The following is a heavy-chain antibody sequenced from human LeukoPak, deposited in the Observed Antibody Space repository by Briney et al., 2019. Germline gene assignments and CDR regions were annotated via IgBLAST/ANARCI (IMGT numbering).Heavy chain of an antibody. CDR1: GFTFSSYT. Sequence: PGGSLRLSCAASGFTFSSYTMNWVRQAPGKGLEWVSCITGSTSYIYYADSVKGRFTISRDNAKNSLYLQMNSLGAEDTAIYYCARGEYHSALDYWGQGTLLTVSS. V-gene: IGHV3-21*01. J-gene: IGHJ4*02. D-gene: IGHD3-10*01. CDR3: ARGEYHSALDY. CDR2: ITGSTSYI.